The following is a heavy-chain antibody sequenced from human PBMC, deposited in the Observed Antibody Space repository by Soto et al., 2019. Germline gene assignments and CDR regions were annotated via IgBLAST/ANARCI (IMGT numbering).Heavy chain of an antibody. CDR2: INIVGGAT. CDR1: GFTFSNYA. V-gene: IGHV3-23*01. Sequence: EVQLLESGGGLVQPGGSLRLSCVASGFTFSNYAMSWVRQAPAKAPEWVSSINIVGGATNYPDYVRGRFAMSRDDSTNTVFLQMNSLRADDTAVYYCTKIYYFDSWGQGTLVTVSS. CDR3: TKIYYFDS. J-gene: IGHJ4*02.